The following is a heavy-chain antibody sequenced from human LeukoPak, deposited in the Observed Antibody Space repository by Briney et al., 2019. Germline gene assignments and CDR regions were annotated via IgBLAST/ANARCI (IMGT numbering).Heavy chain of an antibody. J-gene: IGHJ6*02. V-gene: IGHV4-34*01. CDR2: INHSGST. D-gene: IGHD2-15*01. CDR1: GGSFSGYY. Sequence: SETLSLTCAVYGGSFSGYYWSWIRQPPGKGLEWIGEINHSGSTNYNPSLKSRVTISVDTSKNQSFLKLSSVTAADTAVYYCARSRVLLYYYYGMDVWGQGTTVTVSS. CDR3: ARSRVLLYYYYGMDV.